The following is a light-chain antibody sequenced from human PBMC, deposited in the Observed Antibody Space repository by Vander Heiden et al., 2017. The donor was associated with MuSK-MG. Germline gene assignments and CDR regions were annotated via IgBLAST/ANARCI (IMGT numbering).Light chain of an antibody. V-gene: IGKV1-5*03. CDR2: KAT. J-gene: IGKJ1*01. CDR1: QSISNW. CDR3: QQDDSYSRP. Sequence: DIHMTQSPSTLSASVGDRVTITCRASQSISNWLAWYQQKPGKAPNLLIYKATSLESGVPSRFSGSGSGTEFTLTISSLQPDDFATYYCQQDDSYSRPFGQGTKVEIK.